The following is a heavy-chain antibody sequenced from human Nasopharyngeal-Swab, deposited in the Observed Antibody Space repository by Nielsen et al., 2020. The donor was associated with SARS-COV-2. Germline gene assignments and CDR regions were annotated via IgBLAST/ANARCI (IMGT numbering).Heavy chain of an antibody. CDR3: ARHKYCSSTSCYFRREKASYYYMDV. J-gene: IGHJ6*03. D-gene: IGHD2-2*01. CDR2: IYYSGST. CDR1: GGSSSSSSYY. Sequence: ESLKISCTVYGGSSSSSSYYWGWIRQPPGKGLAWIGSIYYSGSTYYNPSLKSRVTISVDTSKNQFSLKLSSVTAADTAVYYCARHKYCSSTSCYFRREKASYYYMDVWGKGTTVTVSS. V-gene: IGHV4-39*01.